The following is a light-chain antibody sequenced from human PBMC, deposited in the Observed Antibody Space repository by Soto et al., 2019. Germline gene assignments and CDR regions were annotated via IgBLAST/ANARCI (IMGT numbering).Light chain of an antibody. CDR1: SSNIENNF. Sequence: QSVLTQPPSVSAAPGQKVTISCSGSSSNIENNFVSWYQQLPGTAPKLLIYDNNKRPSGIPDRFSGSKSGTSATLDITGLQTGDEADYYCGSWDSSLSAGVFGGGTKVTVL. V-gene: IGLV1-51*01. CDR2: DNN. J-gene: IGLJ3*02. CDR3: GSWDSSLSAGV.